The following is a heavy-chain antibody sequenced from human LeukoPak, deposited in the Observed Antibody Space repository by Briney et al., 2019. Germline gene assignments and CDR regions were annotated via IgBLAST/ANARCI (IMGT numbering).Heavy chain of an antibody. CDR3: ARSRMITFGGVVPFDY. D-gene: IGHD3-16*01. Sequence: SETLSLTCAVYGGSFSGYYWSWIRQPPGKGLEWIGKINHSGSTNYNPSLKSRVTISVDTSKNQFSLKLSSVTAADTAVYYCARSRMITFGGVVPFDYWGQGTLVTVSS. CDR1: GGSFSGYY. V-gene: IGHV4-34*01. J-gene: IGHJ4*02. CDR2: INHSGST.